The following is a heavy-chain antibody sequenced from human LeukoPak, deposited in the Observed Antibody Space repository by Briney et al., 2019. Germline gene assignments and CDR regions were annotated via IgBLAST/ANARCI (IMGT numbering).Heavy chain of an antibody. Sequence: GGSLRLSCAASGFTFSSYWMHWVRQAPGKGLVWVSRINSDGSSTSYADSVKGRFTISRDNAKNTLYLQMNSLRAEDTAVHYCASYNWNYNGFDYWGQGTLVTVSS. CDR2: INSDGSST. V-gene: IGHV3-74*01. CDR1: GFTFSSYW. D-gene: IGHD1-7*01. J-gene: IGHJ4*02. CDR3: ASYNWNYNGFDY.